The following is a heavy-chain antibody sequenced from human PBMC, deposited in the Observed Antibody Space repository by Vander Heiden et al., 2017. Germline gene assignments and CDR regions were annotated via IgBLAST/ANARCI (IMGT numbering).Heavy chain of an antibody. CDR2: IKQDGSEK. CDR3: ASLSFTIFGVVTHNWFDP. CDR1: GFPFSSYW. Sequence: EVQLVESGGGLVQPGGSLRLSCAASGFPFSSYWMSWVRQAPGKGLEWLANIKQDGSEKYYVDSVKGRFTISRDNAKNSLYLQMNSLRAEDTAVYYCASLSFTIFGVVTHNWFDPWGQGTLVTVSS. J-gene: IGHJ5*02. V-gene: IGHV3-7*01. D-gene: IGHD3-3*01.